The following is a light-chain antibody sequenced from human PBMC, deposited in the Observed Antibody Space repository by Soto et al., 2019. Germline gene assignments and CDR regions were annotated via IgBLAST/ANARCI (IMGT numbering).Light chain of an antibody. CDR1: QSISSY. V-gene: IGKV1-39*01. CDR3: KQSYRTPLT. CDR2: AAS. J-gene: IGKJ2*01. Sequence: DIQMTQSPSSLSASVGDRVTITCRASQSISSYLNWYQQKPGKAPKLLIYAASSLQSGVPSGFSGSGSGTVFTLTISILQPEDFAIYYGKQSYRTPLTFGRGTRLEIK.